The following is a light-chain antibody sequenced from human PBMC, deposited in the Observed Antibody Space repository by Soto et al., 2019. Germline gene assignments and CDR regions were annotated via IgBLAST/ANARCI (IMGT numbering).Light chain of an antibody. Sequence: EIVLTQSPATLSLSPGERATLSCRASQSVSSYLAWYQQKPGQAPRLLIYDASNRATGIPARFSASGSGTDFTLTISRLEPEDFAVYYCQQRSNWPPAGFGQGTRLEIK. CDR1: QSVSSY. J-gene: IGKJ5*01. CDR2: DAS. CDR3: QQRSNWPPAG. V-gene: IGKV3-11*01.